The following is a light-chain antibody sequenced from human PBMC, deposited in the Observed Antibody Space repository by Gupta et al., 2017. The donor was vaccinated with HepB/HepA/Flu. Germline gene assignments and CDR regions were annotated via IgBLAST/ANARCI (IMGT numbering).Light chain of an antibody. CDR1: QSVTSY. Sequence: EIVMTQSPATLSVSPGERVTLSCRASQSVTSYLAWYQRRPGQAPRVLIYGATTRATGVPARFSGSGSGTEFTLTISSLQSEDFAVYYCQQYSDWPLVTFGGGTKVEIK. J-gene: IGKJ4*01. CDR3: QQYSDWPLVT. V-gene: IGKV3-15*01. CDR2: GAT.